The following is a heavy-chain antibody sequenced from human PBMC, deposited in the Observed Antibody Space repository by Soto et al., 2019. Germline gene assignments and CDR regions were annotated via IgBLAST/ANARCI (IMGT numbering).Heavy chain of an antibody. CDR1: GFTFSNYW. V-gene: IGHV3-74*01. J-gene: IGHJ3*02. Sequence: EVQLVESGGGLVQPGGSLRLSCAVSGFTFSNYWMHWVRQAPGKGLVWVSTISPDGTIPDYTDSVKGRLSISRDNAKITLFLQINSMSTEDTSLYYCARFRGDAFDIWGQGTMVTVSS. CDR2: ISPDGTIP. D-gene: IGHD3-16*01. CDR3: ARFRGDAFDI.